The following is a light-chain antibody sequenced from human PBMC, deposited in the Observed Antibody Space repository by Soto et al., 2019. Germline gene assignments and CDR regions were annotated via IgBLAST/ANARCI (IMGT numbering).Light chain of an antibody. Sequence: DIVMTQSPDSLAVSLGERATINCKSSQSVLYSSNNKNYLAWYQQKPGQPPKRLIYWASTRESGVPDRFSGSGSGTDFTLTTSSLQAEDVAVYYCQQYYSTPLTFGGGTKVDIK. CDR3: QQYYSTPLT. V-gene: IGKV4-1*01. CDR2: WAS. J-gene: IGKJ4*01. CDR1: QSVLYSSNNKNY.